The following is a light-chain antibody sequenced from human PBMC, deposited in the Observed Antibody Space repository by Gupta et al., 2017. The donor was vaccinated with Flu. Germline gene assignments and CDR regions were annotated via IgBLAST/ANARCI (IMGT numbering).Light chain of an antibody. V-gene: IGKV1-6*01. Sequence: ALQLTPSPSSLSASVGDRVTITCRASQGIRNDLGWYQQRPGKAPRLLIYTASNLESGVPTRFSGGGFGTDFTLSISSLRPEDFATYYCLQVYSYPYTFGQGTKLELK. CDR2: TAS. CDR1: QGIRND. J-gene: IGKJ2*01. CDR3: LQVYSYPYT.